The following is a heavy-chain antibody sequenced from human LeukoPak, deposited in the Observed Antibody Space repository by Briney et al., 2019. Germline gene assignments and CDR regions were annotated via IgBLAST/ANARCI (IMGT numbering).Heavy chain of an antibody. CDR2: ISWNSGSI. CDR1: GFTFDDYA. CDR3: AKVIGSGIAVDYGMDV. J-gene: IGHJ6*02. Sequence: GGSLRLSCAASGFTFDDYAMHWVRQAPGKGLEWVSGISWNSGSIGYADSVKGRFTISRDNAKNSLYLQMNSLRAEDTALYYCAKVIGSGIAVDYGMDVWGQGTTVTVSS. D-gene: IGHD6-19*01. V-gene: IGHV3-9*01.